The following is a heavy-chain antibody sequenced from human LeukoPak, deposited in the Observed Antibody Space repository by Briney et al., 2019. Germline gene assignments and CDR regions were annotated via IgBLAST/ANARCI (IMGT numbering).Heavy chain of an antibody. Sequence: ASVKVSCKASGYTFTSYTIHWVRQAPGQRLEWMGWINAGNGNRKYSQEFQDRVTITRDTSASTAYMELRSLRSDDTAVYYCARLPREDILTGLNWFDPWGQGTLVTVSS. CDR1: GYTFTSYT. V-gene: IGHV1-3*01. CDR2: INAGNGNR. D-gene: IGHD3-9*01. J-gene: IGHJ5*02. CDR3: ARLPREDILTGLNWFDP.